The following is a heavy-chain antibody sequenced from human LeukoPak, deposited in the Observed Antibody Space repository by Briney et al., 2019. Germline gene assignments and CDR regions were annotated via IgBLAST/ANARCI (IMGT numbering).Heavy chain of an antibody. Sequence: GGSLRLSCAASGFTFSSYSMNWVRQAPGKGLEWVSYISSSSSTIYYADSVKGRFTISSDNAKNSLYLQMNSLRAEDTAVYYCAKDSHSYSGYDSSFDYWGQGTLVTVSS. CDR2: ISSSSSTI. D-gene: IGHD5-12*01. J-gene: IGHJ4*02. CDR1: GFTFSSYS. V-gene: IGHV3-48*01. CDR3: AKDSHSYSGYDSSFDY.